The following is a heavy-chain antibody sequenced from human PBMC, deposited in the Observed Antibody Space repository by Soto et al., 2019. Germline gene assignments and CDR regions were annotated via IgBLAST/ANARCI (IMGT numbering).Heavy chain of an antibody. CDR3: ATLTTVVTPDYYYGMDV. V-gene: IGHV3-48*03. CDR2: ISSSGSTI. Sequence: GGSLRLSCAASGFTFSSYEMNWVRQAPGKGLEWVSYISSSGSTIYYADSVKGRFTISRDNAKNSLYLQMNSLRAEDTAVYYCATLTTVVTPDYYYGMDVWGQGTTVTVSS. CDR1: GFTFSSYE. J-gene: IGHJ6*02. D-gene: IGHD4-17*01.